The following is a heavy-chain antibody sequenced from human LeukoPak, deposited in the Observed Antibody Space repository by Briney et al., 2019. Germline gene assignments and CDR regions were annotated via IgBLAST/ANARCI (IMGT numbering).Heavy chain of an antibody. V-gene: IGHV4-59*01. J-gene: IGHJ3*02. CDR1: GGSISNYY. CDR3: ARVRRYSGRSDVFDI. Sequence: PSETPSLTCTVSGGSISNYYWSWIRQSPGKGLAWIGYMYYSGGTNYNPSLKSRVTISVDTSKNQFSLKLTSVTAADTAVYYCARVRRYSGRSDVFDIWGQGTMVTVSS. CDR2: MYYSGGT. D-gene: IGHD1-26*01.